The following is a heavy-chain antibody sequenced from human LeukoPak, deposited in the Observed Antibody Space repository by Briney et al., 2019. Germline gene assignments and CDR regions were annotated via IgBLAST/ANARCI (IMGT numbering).Heavy chain of an antibody. CDR3: ARVIRSGSYYSDY. V-gene: IGHV4-59*12. J-gene: IGHJ4*02. CDR1: GGSISSYY. CDR2: IYYSGST. D-gene: IGHD3-10*01. Sequence: PSETLSLTCTVSGGSISSYYWSWIRQPPGKGLEWIGYIYYSGSTNYSPSLKSRVTISVDTSKNQFSLKLSSVTAADTAVYYCARVIRSGSYYSDYWGQGTLVTVSS.